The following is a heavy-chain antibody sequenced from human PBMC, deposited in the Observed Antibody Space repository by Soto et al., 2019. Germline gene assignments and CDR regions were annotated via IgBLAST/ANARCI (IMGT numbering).Heavy chain of an antibody. J-gene: IGHJ4*02. CDR3: ARGRVGTAYFDY. Sequence: EVQLVESGGGLVQPGGSLRLSCAASGFTFTSNSMNWVRQAPGKGLEWISYITSSSSTIYYADSVKGQFTISRDNAKNSLYLQMNSLRDDDTAVYYCARGRVGTAYFDYWGQGALVTVSS. CDR1: GFTFTSNS. D-gene: IGHD2-21*02. CDR2: ITSSSSTI. V-gene: IGHV3-48*02.